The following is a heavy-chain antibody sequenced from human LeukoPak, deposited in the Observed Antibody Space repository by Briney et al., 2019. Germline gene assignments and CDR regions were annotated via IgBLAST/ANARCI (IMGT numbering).Heavy chain of an antibody. CDR2: ITGSGGNT. J-gene: IGHJ6*02. Sequence: GSLILSCAASGFIFSSYSMSWVRQAPGKGLEWVSVITGSGGNTYYADSVEGRFTISKDNSKNTVYLQMSSLRVDDTAVYYCAKAASSSWPSYYYGMDVWGQGTTVTVSS. CDR1: GFIFSSYS. CDR3: AKAASSSWPSYYYGMDV. V-gene: IGHV3-23*01. D-gene: IGHD6-13*01.